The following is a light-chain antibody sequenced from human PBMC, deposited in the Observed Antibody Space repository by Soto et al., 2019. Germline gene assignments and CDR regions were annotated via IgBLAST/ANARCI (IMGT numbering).Light chain of an antibody. Sequence: QSALTQPASVSGSPGQSITISCTGTSGDIGVYNYVSWYQQHPGKAPKLLISEVTNRPSGVSNRFSGSKSGNTASLTISGLQAEDEADYSCCSYAGRDTYVVFGGGTKLTVL. V-gene: IGLV2-14*01. CDR1: SGDIGVYNY. CDR3: CSYAGRDTYVV. J-gene: IGLJ2*01. CDR2: EVT.